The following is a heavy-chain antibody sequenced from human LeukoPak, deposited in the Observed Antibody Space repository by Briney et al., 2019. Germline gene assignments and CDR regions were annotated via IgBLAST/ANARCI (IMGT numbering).Heavy chain of an antibody. CDR3: AKDYFQLELLGFHAFDM. V-gene: IGHV3-23*01. D-gene: IGHD1-1*01. CDR2: ISDSGDNT. Sequence: GGSLRLSCAASGFTFSSYGMHWVRQAPGKGREWVSCISDSGDNTYYAESVKGRFTISRDNSKRMVYLQMNSLRAEDTAVYFCAKDYFQLELLGFHAFDMWGQGTMVTVSS. CDR1: GFTFSSYG. J-gene: IGHJ3*02.